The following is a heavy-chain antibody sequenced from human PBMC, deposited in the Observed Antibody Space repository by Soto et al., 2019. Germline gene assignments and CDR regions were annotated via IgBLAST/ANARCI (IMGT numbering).Heavy chain of an antibody. D-gene: IGHD1-26*01. V-gene: IGHV5-51*01. CDR1: GYSFTSYC. J-gene: IGHJ4*02. CDR2: IYPGNSDT. Sequence: GESLKISCKGSGYSFTSYCIGWVRQMPGKGLEWMGIIYPGNSDTRYSPSFQGQVTISADTSISAAYLQWSSLKASDTAMYYCARHFLRGQPHDFWGQGTLVTVSS. CDR3: ARHFLRGQPHDF.